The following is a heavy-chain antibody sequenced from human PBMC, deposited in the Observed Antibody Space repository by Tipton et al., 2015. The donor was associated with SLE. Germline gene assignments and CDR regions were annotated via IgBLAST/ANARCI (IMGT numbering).Heavy chain of an antibody. CDR2: IYTSGST. V-gene: IGHV4-4*09. D-gene: IGHD3-22*01. J-gene: IGHJ3*02. CDR3: ARLLDHYDSSGYYYADAFDI. CDR1: GGSISSYY. Sequence: TLSLTCTVSGGSISSYYWSWIRQPPGKGLEWIGYIYTSGSTNYNPSLKSRVTISVDTSKNQFSLKLSSVTAADTAVYYCARLLDHYDSSGYYYADAFDIWGQGTMVTVSS.